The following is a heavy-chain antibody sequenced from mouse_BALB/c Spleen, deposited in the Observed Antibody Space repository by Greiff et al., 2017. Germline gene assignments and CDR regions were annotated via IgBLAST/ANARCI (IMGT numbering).Heavy chain of an antibody. J-gene: IGHJ2*01. V-gene: IGHV2-2*02. CDR2: IWSGGST. CDR1: GFSLTSYG. CDR3: ARDYYGSPLYFDY. D-gene: IGHD1-1*01. Sequence: QVQLKESGPGLVQPSQSLSITCTVSGFSLTSYGVHWVRQSPGKGLEWLGVIWSGGSTDYNAAFISRLSISKDNSKSQVFFKMNSLQANDTAIYYCARDYYGSPLYFDYWGQGTTLTVSS.